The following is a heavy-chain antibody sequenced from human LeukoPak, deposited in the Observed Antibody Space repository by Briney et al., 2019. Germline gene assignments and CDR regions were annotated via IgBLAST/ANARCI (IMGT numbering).Heavy chain of an antibody. J-gene: IGHJ6*03. CDR2: IYTSGST. D-gene: IGHD3-10*01. CDR3: ARASVTMVRGPRGDYYYYYMDV. V-gene: IGHV4-61*02. Sequence: PSETLSLTCTVSGGSISSGSYYWSWIRQPAGKGLEWIGRIYTSGSTNYNPSLKSRVTISVDTSKNQFSLKLSSVTAADTAVYYCARASVTMVRGPRGDYYYYYMDVWGKGTTVTTSS. CDR1: GGSISSGSYY.